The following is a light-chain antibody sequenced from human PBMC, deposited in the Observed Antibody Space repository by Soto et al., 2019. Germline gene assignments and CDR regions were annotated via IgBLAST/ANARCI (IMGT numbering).Light chain of an antibody. V-gene: IGLV4-69*01. CDR3: QTWATVPDWV. Sequence: QPVLTQSPSASASLGASVKLTCTLSSGHSTYAIAWHQQQPEKGPRYLMKLDSDGSHSKGDGIPDRFSGSSSGAERYLTISSLQSEDEADYYCQTWATVPDWVFGGGTKVNVL. J-gene: IGLJ3*02. CDR1: SGHSTYA. CDR2: LDSDGSH.